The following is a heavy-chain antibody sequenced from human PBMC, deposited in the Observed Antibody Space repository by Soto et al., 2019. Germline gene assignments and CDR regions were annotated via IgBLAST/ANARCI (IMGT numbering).Heavy chain of an antibody. CDR2: FDPEDGET. V-gene: IGHV1-24*01. CDR1: GYTLTELS. CDR3: ATCSRIVVVPAAPLDAFDI. J-gene: IGHJ3*02. Sequence: ASVKVSCKVSGYTLTELSMHWVRQAPGKGLEWMGGFDPEDGETIYAQKFQGRVTMTEDTSTDTAYMELSSLRSEDTAVYYCATCSRIVVVPAAPLDAFDIWGQGTMVTVSS. D-gene: IGHD2-2*01.